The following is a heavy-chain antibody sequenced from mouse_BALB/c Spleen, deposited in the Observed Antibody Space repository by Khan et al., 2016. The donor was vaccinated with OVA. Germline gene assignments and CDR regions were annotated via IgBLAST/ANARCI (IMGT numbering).Heavy chain of an antibody. J-gene: IGHJ3*01. Sequence: QVQLKESGPELVRPGVSVKISCKGSGYTFTDYAMHWVKQTPAKSLEWIGVISTYYGHTDYNQKFKGKATMTVDKSSSTAYMELARVTSEDSAICYCARWGRMAYWGQGTLVTVSA. CDR2: ISTYYGHT. CDR3: ARWGRMAY. CDR1: GYTFTDYA. V-gene: IGHV1S137*01.